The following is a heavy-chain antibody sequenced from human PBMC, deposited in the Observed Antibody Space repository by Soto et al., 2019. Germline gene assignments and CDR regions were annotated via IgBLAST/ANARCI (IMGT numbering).Heavy chain of an antibody. CDR1: GYTFTEYG. D-gene: IGHD4-17*01. CDR3: ARADYGDTKIYSFDH. CDR2: ISPYNGKT. Sequence: QVQLVQSGAEVTQPGASVKVSCKTSGYTFTEYGISWFRQAPGQGLEWMGWISPYNGKTNYIQEFQDRVTITTDTSSTTVYMDLRTLKSDDTAIYFCARADYGDTKIYSFDHWGREPWSPSPQ. J-gene: IGHJ4*02. V-gene: IGHV1-18*01.